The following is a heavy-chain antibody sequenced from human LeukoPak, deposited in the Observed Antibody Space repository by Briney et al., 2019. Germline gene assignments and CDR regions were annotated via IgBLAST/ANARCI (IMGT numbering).Heavy chain of an antibody. CDR1: GFTFSNYA. V-gene: IGHV3-23*01. D-gene: IGHD2-2*03. CDR3: ARDGYRSSTSCYLTD. Sequence: AGGSLRLSCAASGFTFSNYAMSWVRQAPGKGLEWVSEISGSGGSTYYADSVKGRFTISRDNSKNTPYLQMNSLRAEDTAVYYCARDGYRSSTSCYLTDWGQGTLVTVSS. J-gene: IGHJ4*02. CDR2: ISGSGGST.